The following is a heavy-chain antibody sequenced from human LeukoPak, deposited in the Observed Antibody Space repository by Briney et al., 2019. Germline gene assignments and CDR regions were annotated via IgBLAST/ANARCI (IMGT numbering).Heavy chain of an antibody. D-gene: IGHD5-18*01. CDR1: GGSFSGYY. CDR3: ARDRRRIQLWFSNWFDP. J-gene: IGHJ5*02. Sequence: SETLSLTCAVYGGSFSGYYWSWIRQPPGKGLEWIGEINHSGSTNYNPSLKSRVTISVDTSENQFSLKLSSVTAADTAVYYCARDRRRIQLWFSNWFDPWGQGTLVTVSS. V-gene: IGHV4-34*01. CDR2: INHSGST.